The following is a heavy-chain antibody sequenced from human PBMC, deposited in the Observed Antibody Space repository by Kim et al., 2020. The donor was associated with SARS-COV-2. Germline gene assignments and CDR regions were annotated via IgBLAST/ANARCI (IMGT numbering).Heavy chain of an antibody. CDR1: GDSITSGSTH. CDR2: IHYTGST. Sequence: SETLSLTCTVSGDSITSGSTHWSWIRQHPGKGLEWIGYIHYTGSTYYNPSLKSRLTMSLDTSKNHFSLNLTSVTAADTAVYYCARVKSYGGEKSFDYWGQGALVTVSS. CDR3: ARVKSYGGEKSFDY. J-gene: IGHJ4*02. D-gene: IGHD4-17*01. V-gene: IGHV4-31*03.